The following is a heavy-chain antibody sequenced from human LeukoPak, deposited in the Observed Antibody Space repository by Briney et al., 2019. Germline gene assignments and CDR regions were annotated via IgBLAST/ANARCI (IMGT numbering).Heavy chain of an antibody. Sequence: GGSLRLSCAASGFTFSSYAMSWVRQAPGKGLEWVSAISGSGGSTYYADSVKGRFTISRDNSKSTLYLQMNSLRAEDTAVYYCAKDRSPRSGWYCYFDYWGQGTLVTVSS. D-gene: IGHD6-19*01. CDR3: AKDRSPRSGWYCYFDY. CDR1: GFTFSSYA. CDR2: ISGSGGST. J-gene: IGHJ4*02. V-gene: IGHV3-23*01.